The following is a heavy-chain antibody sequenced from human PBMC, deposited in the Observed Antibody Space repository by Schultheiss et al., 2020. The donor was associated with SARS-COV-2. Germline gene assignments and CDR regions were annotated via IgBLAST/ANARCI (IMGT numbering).Heavy chain of an antibody. CDR2: IIPIFGTA. V-gene: IGHV1-69*13. CDR1: GGTFSSYA. CDR3: ARVGYSGYDVTKYFDY. Sequence: SVKVSCKASGGTFSSYAISWVRQAPGQGLEWMGGIIPIFGTANYAQKFQGRVTITADESTSTAYMELSSLRSEDTAVYYCARVGYSGYDVTKYFDYWGQGTLVTVSS. J-gene: IGHJ4*02. D-gene: IGHD5-12*01.